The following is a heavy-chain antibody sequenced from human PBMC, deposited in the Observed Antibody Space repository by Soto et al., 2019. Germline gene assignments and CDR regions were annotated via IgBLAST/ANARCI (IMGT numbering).Heavy chain of an antibody. Sequence: SETLSLTCTVSGGSISSGGYYWSWIRQHPGKGLEWIGYIYYSGSTYYNPSLKSRVTISVDTSKNQFSLKLSSVTAADTAVYYCARLSIVLMVYAYAFDIWGQGTMVTVSS. CDR2: IYYSGST. J-gene: IGHJ3*02. CDR1: GGSISSGGYY. D-gene: IGHD2-8*01. V-gene: IGHV4-31*03. CDR3: ARLSIVLMVYAYAFDI.